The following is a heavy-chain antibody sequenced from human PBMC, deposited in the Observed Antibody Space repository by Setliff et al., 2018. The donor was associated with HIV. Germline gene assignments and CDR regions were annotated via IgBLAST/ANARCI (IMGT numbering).Heavy chain of an antibody. D-gene: IGHD5-18*01. V-gene: IGHV1-69*13. CDR2: IIPMYGPA. J-gene: IGHJ4*02. CDR3: ARVGFSSRHPGDFFDS. CDR1: GVTFSNCS. Sequence: ASVKVSCKASGVTFSNCSISWVRQAPGQGLEWMGGIIPMYGPAHYAQKFQGRVTITADESTTTAYMELNSLTSEDTDLYYCARVGFSSRHPGDFFDSWGQGTLVTVSS.